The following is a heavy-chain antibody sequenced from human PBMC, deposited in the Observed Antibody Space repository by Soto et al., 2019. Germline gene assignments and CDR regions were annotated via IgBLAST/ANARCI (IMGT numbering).Heavy chain of an antibody. CDR3: ARGDREDIAVVIGVRPGEYGVDV. V-gene: IGHV3-30-3*01. D-gene: IGHD2-15*01. J-gene: IGHJ6*02. CDR2: IAYDGSNK. CDR1: GFTFSSYA. Sequence: GGSLRLSCAASGFTFSSYAMHWVRQAPGKGLECVAVIAYDGSNKFYRDYVRGRFTISRDNSENTLYLQINRLRYEDTAVYYCARGDREDIAVVIGVRPGEYGVDVWGQGTTVTVSS.